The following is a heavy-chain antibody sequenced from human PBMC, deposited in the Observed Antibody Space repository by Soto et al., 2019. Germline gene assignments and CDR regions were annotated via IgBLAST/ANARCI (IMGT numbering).Heavy chain of an antibody. D-gene: IGHD6-13*01. CDR3: ARLAAASTQSGY. J-gene: IGHJ4*02. CDR1: GGTFSSYT. Sequence: QVQLVQSGAEVKKPGSSVKVSCKASGGTFSSYTISWVRQAPGQGLEWMGRIIPILGIANYAQKFQGRVTITADKSTSTAYMEMSSLRSEDTAVYYCARLAAASTQSGYWGKGTLVTVSS. CDR2: IIPILGIA. V-gene: IGHV1-69*02.